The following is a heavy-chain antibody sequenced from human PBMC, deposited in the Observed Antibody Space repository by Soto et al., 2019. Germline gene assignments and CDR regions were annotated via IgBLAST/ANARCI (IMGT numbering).Heavy chain of an antibody. CDR2: ISHDGNAQ. V-gene: IGHV3-30*03. CDR1: GFILSTYG. J-gene: IGHJ5*02. CDR3: ARDYGPRNWYNWFHP. Sequence: GGSLRLSCAASGFILSTYGMHWVRQAPGKGLEWVAMISHDGNAQYYVDSVKGRFSVSRDTSKNTLHLHMNSPRSEDTGLYYCARDYGPRNWYNWFHPWGQGTLVTVSS. D-gene: IGHD4-17*01.